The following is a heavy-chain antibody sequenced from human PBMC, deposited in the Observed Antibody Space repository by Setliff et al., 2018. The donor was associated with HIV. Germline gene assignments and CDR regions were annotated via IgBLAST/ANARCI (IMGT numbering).Heavy chain of an antibody. V-gene: IGHV3-21*01. D-gene: IGHD3-3*01. CDR3: ARIGNLWSGYYYVDY. Sequence: PGGSLRLSCAASGFTFSTYSMNWVRQAPGKGLEWVSSISSSSSYIYYADSVKGRFTISRDNAKNSLYLQMNSLRAEDTAVYYCARIGNLWSGYYYVDYWGQGTLVTVSS. CDR2: ISSSSSYI. J-gene: IGHJ4*02. CDR1: GFTFSTYS.